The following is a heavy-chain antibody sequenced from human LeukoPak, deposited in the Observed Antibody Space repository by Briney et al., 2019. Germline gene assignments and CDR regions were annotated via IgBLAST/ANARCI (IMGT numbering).Heavy chain of an antibody. V-gene: IGHV4-61*02. J-gene: IGHJ3*02. D-gene: IGHD2-21*02. Sequence: SETLSLTCTVSGGSISSGSYYWSWIRQPAGEGLEWIGRIYTSGSTNYNSSLKSRVTISVDTSKNQFSLKLSSVTAADTAVYYCARDANLYLYCGGDCYSLPDAFDIWGQGTMVTVSS. CDR2: IYTSGST. CDR3: ARDANLYLYCGGDCYSLPDAFDI. CDR1: GGSISSGSYY.